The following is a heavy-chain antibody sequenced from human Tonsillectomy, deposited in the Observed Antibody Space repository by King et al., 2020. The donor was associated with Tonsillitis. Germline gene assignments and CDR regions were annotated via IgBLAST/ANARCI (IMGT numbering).Heavy chain of an antibody. D-gene: IGHD6-25*01. V-gene: IGHV3-15*01. CDR3: ADGGSELGDY. Sequence: QLVQSGGGLVKPGESLRLSCAASGFTFNNFFMIWVRQAPGKGLEWVGRIKTEAHGGTTDYATAVKGRFSISRDDSKNTLYLQMNSLNTEDTAVYFCADGGSELGDYWGQGTLVTVSS. J-gene: IGHJ4*02. CDR2: IKTEAHGGTT. CDR1: GFTFNNFF.